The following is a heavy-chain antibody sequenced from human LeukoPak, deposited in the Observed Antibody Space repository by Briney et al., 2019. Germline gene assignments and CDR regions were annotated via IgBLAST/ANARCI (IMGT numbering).Heavy chain of an antibody. CDR3: ARERGSGSYGGSWFDP. D-gene: IGHD1-26*01. CDR1: GGSISSSSYY. Sequence: SETLSLTCTVSGGSISSSSYYWGWIRQPPGKGLEWIGSIYHSGSTYYNPSLKSRVTISVDTSKNQFSLKLSSVTAADTAVYYCARERGSGSYGGSWFDPWGQGTLVTVSS. CDR2: IYHSGST. V-gene: IGHV4-39*07. J-gene: IGHJ5*02.